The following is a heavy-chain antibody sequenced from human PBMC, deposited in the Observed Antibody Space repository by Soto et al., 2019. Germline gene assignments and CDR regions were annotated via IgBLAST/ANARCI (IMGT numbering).Heavy chain of an antibody. V-gene: IGHV5-51*01. CDR2: IYPGDSDT. Sequence: PGESLKISCKGSGYSFTSYWIGWVRQMPGKGLEWMGIIYPGDSDTRYSPSFQGQVTISADKSISTAYLQWSSLKASDTAMYYCGRLLCRGGSCYKVAYYGMDVWGKGTTVTVPS. D-gene: IGHD2-15*01. J-gene: IGHJ6*04. CDR3: GRLLCRGGSCYKVAYYGMDV. CDR1: GYSFTSYW.